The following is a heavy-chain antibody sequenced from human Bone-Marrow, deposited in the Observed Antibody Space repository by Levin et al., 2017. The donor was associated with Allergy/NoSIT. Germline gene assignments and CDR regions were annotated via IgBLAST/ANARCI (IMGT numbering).Heavy chain of an antibody. V-gene: IGHV4-39*01. J-gene: IGHJ2*01. CDR3: ARHLPVGATTGRWYFDL. Sequence: SQTLSLTCTVSGGSISSSSYYWGWIRQPPGKGLEWIGSIYYSGSTYYNPSLKSRVTISVDTSKNQFSLKLSSVTAADTAVYYCARHLPVGATTGRWYFDLWGRGTLVTVSS. D-gene: IGHD1-26*01. CDR2: IYYSGST. CDR1: GGSISSSSYY.